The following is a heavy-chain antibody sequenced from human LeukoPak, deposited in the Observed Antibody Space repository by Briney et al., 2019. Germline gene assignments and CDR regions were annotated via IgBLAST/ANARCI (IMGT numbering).Heavy chain of an antibody. V-gene: IGHV4-39*01. CDR2: IFYSGST. J-gene: IGHJ4*02. CDR1: GGSISSGYYY. CDR3: ARGFVPAAISTPFDY. D-gene: IGHD2-2*02. Sequence: SETLSLTCTVSGGSISSGYYYCDWIRQPPGKGLEWIGSIFYSGSTYYSPSLKSRVTISVDTSKNQFSLKLSSVTAADTAVYYCARGFVPAAISTPFDYWGQGTLVTVSS.